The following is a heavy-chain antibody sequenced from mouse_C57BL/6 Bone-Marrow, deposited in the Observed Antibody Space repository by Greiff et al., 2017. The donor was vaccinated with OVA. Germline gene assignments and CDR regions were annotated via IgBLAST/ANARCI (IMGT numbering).Heavy chain of an antibody. CDR2: IHPNSGST. V-gene: IGHV1-64*01. Sequence: LQQPGAELVKPGASVKLSCKASGYTFTSYWMHWVKQRPGQGLEWIGMIHPNSGSTNYNEKFKSKATLTVDKSSSTAYMQLSSLTSEDSAVYYCARWLLRRGDYWGQGTTLTVSS. D-gene: IGHD2-3*01. CDR1: GYTFTSYW. J-gene: IGHJ2*01. CDR3: ARWLLRRGDY.